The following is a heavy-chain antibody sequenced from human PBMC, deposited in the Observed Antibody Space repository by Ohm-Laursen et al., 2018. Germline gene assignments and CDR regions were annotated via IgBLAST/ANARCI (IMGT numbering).Heavy chain of an antibody. D-gene: IGHD6-6*01. V-gene: IGHV3-15*01. J-gene: IGHJ6*02. Sequence: SLRLSCAASGFNFSEFYMSWVRQAPGKGLEWVALIKSKSDGGTTHYAAPVKGRFTISREDSKNTLYLQMNSLKTEDTAVYYCTTARAYYYGMDVWGQGTTVTVSS. CDR2: IKSKSDGGTT. CDR1: GFNFSEFY. CDR3: TTARAYYYGMDV.